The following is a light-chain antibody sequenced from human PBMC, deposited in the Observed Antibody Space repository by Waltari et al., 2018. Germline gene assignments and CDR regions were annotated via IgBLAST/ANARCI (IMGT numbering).Light chain of an antibody. J-gene: IGKJ1*01. CDR3: QHYVRLPAT. V-gene: IGKV3-20*01. Sequence: IVLTQSPGTLSLSPGERATLSCRASQSVSRSLAWYQQKPGQAPKLLIYGASTRATGIPDRFTCSWSGTDFSLTISSLEPEDFAIYFCQHYVRLPATFGQGTKVEIK. CDR1: QSVSRS. CDR2: GAS.